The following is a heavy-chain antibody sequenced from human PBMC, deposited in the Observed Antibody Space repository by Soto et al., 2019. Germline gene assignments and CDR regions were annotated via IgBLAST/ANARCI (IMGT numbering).Heavy chain of an antibody. CDR2: IYHSGST. J-gene: IGHJ6*02. V-gene: IGHV4-39*07. D-gene: IGHD2-2*01. Sequence: SETLSLTCTVSGGDISSGDYYWAWIRQPPGKGLEWIGEIYHSGSTNYNPSLKSRVTISVDKSKNQFSLKLSSVTAADTAVYYCAGGIVVPAATTYYYYGMDVWGQGTTVTVSS. CDR3: AGGIVVPAATTYYYYGMDV. CDR1: GGDISSGDYY.